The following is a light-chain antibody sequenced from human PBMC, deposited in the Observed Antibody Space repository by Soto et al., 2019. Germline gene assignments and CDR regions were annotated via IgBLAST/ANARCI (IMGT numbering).Light chain of an antibody. J-gene: IGLJ2*01. CDR3: QVWDSSSDHPVV. V-gene: IGLV3-21*02. Sequence: SYELTQPPSVSVAPGQTGRITCRGTNIGSKSVHWYQQKPGQAPVLVVYVDSDRPSRIPERFSGSNSGNTATLTVSSVEAGDEADYYCQVWDSSSDHPVVFGGGTKVTVL. CDR1: NIGSKS. CDR2: VDS.